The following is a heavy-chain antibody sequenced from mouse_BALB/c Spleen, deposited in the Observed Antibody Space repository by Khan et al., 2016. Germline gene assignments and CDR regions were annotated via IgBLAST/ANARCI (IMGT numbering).Heavy chain of an antibody. CDR3: AREGDAMDY. Sequence: EVELVESGGGLVKPGGSLKLSCAASGFTFSSYAMSWVRQSPEKRLEWVAEISSGGSYTYYPDTVTGRFTISRDNAKNTLYLEMSSLRSEDPAMYYCAREGDAMDYLGQGTSVTVSS. CDR2: ISSGGSYT. J-gene: IGHJ4*01. V-gene: IGHV5-9-4*01. CDR1: GFTFSSYA. D-gene: IGHD3-3*01.